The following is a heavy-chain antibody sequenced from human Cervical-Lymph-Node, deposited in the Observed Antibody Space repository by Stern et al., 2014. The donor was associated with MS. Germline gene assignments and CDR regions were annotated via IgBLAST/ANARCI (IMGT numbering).Heavy chain of an antibody. CDR1: GGSLRSYY. CDR2: IYHTGSV. J-gene: IGHJ4*02. CDR3: AREGEYCSGSRCYPFLDY. D-gene: IGHD2-15*01. Sequence: VQLEESGPGLVKPWETLSLTCTVSGGSLRSYYWNWIRQAPGKGLEWLGFIYHTGSVNYNPSLSSRVAMSVDTSKNQFSLTVSSVTAADTAVYYCAREGEYCSGSRCYPFLDYWGQGTLVTVSS. V-gene: IGHV4-59*01.